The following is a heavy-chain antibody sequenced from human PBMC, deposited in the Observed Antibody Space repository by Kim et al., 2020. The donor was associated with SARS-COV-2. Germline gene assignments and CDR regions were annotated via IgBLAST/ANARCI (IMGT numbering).Heavy chain of an antibody. Sequence: ASVKVSCRASGYTFSIYNINWVRQAPGQGLEWMGWIRPFNGNTKYGHKFQGRVTMTIDTSTSTAYMELGSLRSDDTAVSYCARDPSSGWYVGWFDVWGQGTTVTVSS. CDR2: IRPFNGNT. CDR3: ARDPSSGWYVGWFDV. D-gene: IGHD6-19*01. V-gene: IGHV1-18*04. J-gene: IGHJ6*02. CDR1: GYTFSIYN.